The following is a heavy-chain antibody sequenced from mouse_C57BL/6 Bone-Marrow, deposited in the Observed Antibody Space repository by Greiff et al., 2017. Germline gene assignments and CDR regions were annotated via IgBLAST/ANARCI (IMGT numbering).Heavy chain of an antibody. CDR3: ARDHYYGSSWFAY. Sequence: QVQLQQSGPGLVQPSQSLSITCTVFGFSLTSYGVHWVRQSPGKGLEWLGVIWSGGSTDYNAAFISRLSISKDNSKSQVFFKMNSLQADDTAIYYCARDHYYGSSWFAYWGQGTLVTVSA. V-gene: IGHV2-2*01. CDR1: GFSLTSYG. J-gene: IGHJ3*01. CDR2: IWSGGST. D-gene: IGHD1-1*01.